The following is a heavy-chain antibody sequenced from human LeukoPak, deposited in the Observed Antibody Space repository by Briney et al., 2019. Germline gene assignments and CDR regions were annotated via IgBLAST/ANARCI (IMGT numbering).Heavy chain of an antibody. J-gene: IGHJ4*02. CDR2: ISGSGGTT. V-gene: IGHV3-23*01. CDR3: AKDSRRFDY. Sequence: SGGSLRLSCAASGFTFSSYVMSWVRQAPGKGLEWVSVISGSGGTTKYADSVKGRFTVSRDNSKNTLYLQMNSLRAEDTAVYYCAKDSRRFDYWGQGTLVTVSS. CDR1: GFTFSSYV.